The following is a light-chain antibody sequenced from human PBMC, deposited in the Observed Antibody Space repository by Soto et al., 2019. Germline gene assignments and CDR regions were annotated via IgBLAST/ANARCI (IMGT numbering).Light chain of an antibody. CDR2: VAS. J-gene: IGKJ3*01. CDR1: QDISGY. Sequence: DIQLTQSPSFLSASVGDRVTITCRASQDISGYLAWYQQRPGKAPKLLMYVASTLQSGVPSRFSGSGSGTEFTLTISGLQPEDFATYYCQQLNSYRGFTFGPGTKVDIK. V-gene: IGKV1-9*01. CDR3: QQLNSYRGFT.